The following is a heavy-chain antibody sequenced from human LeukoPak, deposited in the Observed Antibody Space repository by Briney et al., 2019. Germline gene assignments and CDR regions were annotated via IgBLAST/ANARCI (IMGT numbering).Heavy chain of an antibody. CDR3: ARNIITNNWFDP. D-gene: IGHD3-10*01. CDR1: GGTFSSYA. Sequence: ASVTVSCKASGGTFSSYAISWVRQAPGQGLEWMGGIIPIFGTANYAQKFQGRVTITADESTSTAYMELSSLRSEDTVVYYCARNIITNNWFDPWGQGTLVTVSS. CDR2: IIPIFGTA. V-gene: IGHV1-69*13. J-gene: IGHJ5*02.